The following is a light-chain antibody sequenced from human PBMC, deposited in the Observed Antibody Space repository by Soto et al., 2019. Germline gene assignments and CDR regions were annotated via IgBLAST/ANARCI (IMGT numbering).Light chain of an antibody. CDR2: KAS. V-gene: IGKV1-5*03. CDR3: QQYSEYPWT. J-gene: IGKJ1*01. CDR1: QSLSSK. Sequence: DIQMTQSPSTLSASVGDRVTITCRASQSLSSKLAWYQQRPGTAPKLFIYKASSLESGVASRFSGSESGTEFTLTISSLQPDDLATYYCQQYSEYPWTFGQGTKVEIK.